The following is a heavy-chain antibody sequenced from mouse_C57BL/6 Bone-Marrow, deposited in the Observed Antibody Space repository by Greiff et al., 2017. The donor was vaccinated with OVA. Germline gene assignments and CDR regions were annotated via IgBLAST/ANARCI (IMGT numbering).Heavy chain of an antibody. J-gene: IGHJ3*01. CDR1: GSTFPDYE. Sequence: QVQLQQSGAELVRPGASVTLSCKASGSTFPDYEMHWVKQTPVHGREWIGAIDPETGGTAYNQKFKGKAILTADKSSSTAYMELRSLTSEDSAVYYCTREDDQAWFAYWGQGTLVTVSA. CDR2: IDPETGGT. CDR3: TREDDQAWFAY. V-gene: IGHV1-15*01. D-gene: IGHD2-3*01.